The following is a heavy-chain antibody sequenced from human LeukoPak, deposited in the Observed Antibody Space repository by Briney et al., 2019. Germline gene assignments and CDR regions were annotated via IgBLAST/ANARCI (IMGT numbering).Heavy chain of an antibody. D-gene: IGHD3-22*01. J-gene: IGHJ5*02. Sequence: SETLSLTCAVYGGSFSGYYWSWIRQPPGKGLEWIGEINHSGSTNYNPSLKSRVTISVDTSKNQFSLKLSSVTAADTAVYYCARRITMIVTFDPWGQGTLVTVSS. CDR2: INHSGST. V-gene: IGHV4-34*01. CDR1: GGSFSGYY. CDR3: ARRITMIVTFDP.